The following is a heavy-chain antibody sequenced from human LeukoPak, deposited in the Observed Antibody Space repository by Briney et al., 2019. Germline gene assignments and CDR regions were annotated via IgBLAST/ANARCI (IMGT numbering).Heavy chain of an antibody. Sequence: GGSLRLSCAASGFTFSSYGMSWVRQAPGKGLEWVSAISGSGGSTYYADSVKGRFTISRDNSKNTLYLQMNSLRAEDTAVYYCAKDRVYGYGDDGNYFDYWGQGTLVTVSS. CDR1: GFTFSSYG. CDR3: AKDRVYGYGDDGNYFDY. D-gene: IGHD4-17*01. J-gene: IGHJ4*02. CDR2: ISGSGGST. V-gene: IGHV3-23*01.